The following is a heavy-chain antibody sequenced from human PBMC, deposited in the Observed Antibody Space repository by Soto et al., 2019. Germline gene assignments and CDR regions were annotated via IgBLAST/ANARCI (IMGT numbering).Heavy chain of an antibody. CDR3: ARGPNESITIFGVVTAYYFDY. CDR2: ISSSGSTT. V-gene: IGHV3-48*03. J-gene: IGHJ4*02. D-gene: IGHD3-3*01. CDR1: GFTFSSYE. Sequence: GGSLRLSCAASGFTFSSYEMNWVRQAPGKGLEWVSYISSSGSTTYYADSVKGRFTISRDNAKNSLYLQMNSLRAEDTAVYYCARGPNESITIFGVVTAYYFDYWGQGTLVTVSS.